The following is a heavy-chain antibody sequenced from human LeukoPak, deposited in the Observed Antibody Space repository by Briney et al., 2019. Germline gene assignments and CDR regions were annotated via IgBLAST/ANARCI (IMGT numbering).Heavy chain of an antibody. D-gene: IGHD3-22*01. CDR2: FGTRSTSI. CDR1: GFTFSNAW. V-gene: IGHV3-21*01. CDR3: AREVSEGFDF. Sequence: GGSLRLSCAASGFTFSNAWMNWIRQAPGKGLEWVSSFGTRSTSIYHAGSVKGRFAISRDNAKNSLYLQMNSLRAEDTALYYCAREVSEGFDFWGQGTLVTVSS. J-gene: IGHJ4*02.